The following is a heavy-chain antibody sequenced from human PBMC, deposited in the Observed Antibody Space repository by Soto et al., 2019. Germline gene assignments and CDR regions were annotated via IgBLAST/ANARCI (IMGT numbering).Heavy chain of an antibody. Sequence: GGSLRLSCAASGFTFSSYAMSWVRQAPGKGLEWVSAISGSGGSTYYADSVKGRFNISRENSKNTLYLQMNSLRAEDTAVYYCAKTPRTLYCSSTSCYADVWGKGTTVTVSS. CDR2: ISGSGGST. CDR1: GFTFSSYA. CDR3: AKTPRTLYCSSTSCYADV. D-gene: IGHD2-2*01. J-gene: IGHJ6*04. V-gene: IGHV3-23*01.